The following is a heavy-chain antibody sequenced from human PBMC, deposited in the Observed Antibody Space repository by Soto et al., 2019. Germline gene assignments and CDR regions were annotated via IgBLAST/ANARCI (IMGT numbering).Heavy chain of an antibody. J-gene: IGHJ3*02. V-gene: IGHV1-18*01. CDR3: ARAPGGYSGSYEPHLDAFDI. Sequence: GASVKVSCKASGYTFTSYGISWVRQAPGQGLEWMGWISAYNGNTNYAQKLQGRVTMTTDTSTSTAYMELRSLRSDDTAVYYCARAPGGYSGSYEPHLDAFDIWGQGTMVTVSS. CDR1: GYTFTSYG. D-gene: IGHD1-26*01. CDR2: ISAYNGNT.